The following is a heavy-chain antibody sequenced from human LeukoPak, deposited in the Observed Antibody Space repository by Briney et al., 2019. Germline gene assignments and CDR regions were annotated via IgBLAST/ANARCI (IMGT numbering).Heavy chain of an antibody. V-gene: IGHV3-48*03. Sequence: GGSLRLSCAASGFTFSSYEMNWVRQAPGKWLEWVSYISSSGSTIYYADSVKGRFTISRDNAKNSLYLQMNSLRAEDTAVYYCARKYPLSTADYWGQGTLVTVSS. CDR3: ARKYPLSTADY. D-gene: IGHD2-2*01. CDR2: ISSSGSTI. CDR1: GFTFSSYE. J-gene: IGHJ4*02.